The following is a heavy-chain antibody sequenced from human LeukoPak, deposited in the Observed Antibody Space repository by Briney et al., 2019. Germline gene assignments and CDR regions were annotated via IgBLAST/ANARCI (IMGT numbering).Heavy chain of an antibody. V-gene: IGHV1-69-2*01. D-gene: IGHD4-23*01. CDR3: ARDRIDGGTPCAFDI. CDR1: GYTFTDYY. CDR2: VDPEDGET. Sequence: ASVKISCKVSGYTFTDYYMHWVQQAPGKGLEWMGLVDPEDGETIYAEKFQGRVTMTTDTSTSTAYMELRSLRSDDTAVYYCARDRIDGGTPCAFDIWGQGTMVTVSS. J-gene: IGHJ3*02.